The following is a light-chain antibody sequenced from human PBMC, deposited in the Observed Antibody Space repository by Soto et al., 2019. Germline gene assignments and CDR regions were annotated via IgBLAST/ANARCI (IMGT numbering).Light chain of an antibody. V-gene: IGLV1-40*01. CDR2: GNT. CDR3: QSYDSSLSDWV. Sequence: QSVLTQPPSVSGAPGQRVTISCTGSSSNIGSGYDVHWYQQLPGTAPKLLIYGNTNRPSGVPDRFSGSESGTSASLAITGLQAEDEADYYCQSYDSSLSDWVFGGGTQLTVL. CDR1: SSNIGSGYD. J-gene: IGLJ3*02.